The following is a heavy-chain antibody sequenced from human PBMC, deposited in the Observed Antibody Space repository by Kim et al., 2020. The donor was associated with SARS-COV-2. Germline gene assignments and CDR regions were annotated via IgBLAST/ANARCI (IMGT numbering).Heavy chain of an antibody. V-gene: IGHV3-23*01. CDR3: AKPHGFGDYQFDY. J-gene: IGHJ4*02. D-gene: IGHD3-10*01. Sequence: ADSVKGRFTISRDNSKNTLYLQMNSLRAEDTAVYYCAKPHGFGDYQFDYWGQGTLVTVSS.